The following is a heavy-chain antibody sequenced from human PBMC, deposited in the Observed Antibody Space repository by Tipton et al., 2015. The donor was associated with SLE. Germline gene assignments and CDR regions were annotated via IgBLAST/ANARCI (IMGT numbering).Heavy chain of an antibody. CDR1: GDSVSSNIPA. V-gene: IGHV4-59*02. CDR3: ARVIFSSSWPYFDH. J-gene: IGHJ4*02. CDR2: IYHSGST. Sequence: GLVKPSQTLSLTCAISGDSVSSNIPAWNWIRQPPGKGLEWIGCIYHSGSTYYNPSLKSRVTTSVDTSKNQFSLKLSSVTAADTAVYYCARVIFSSSWPYFDHWGRGTLVTVSS. D-gene: IGHD6-13*01.